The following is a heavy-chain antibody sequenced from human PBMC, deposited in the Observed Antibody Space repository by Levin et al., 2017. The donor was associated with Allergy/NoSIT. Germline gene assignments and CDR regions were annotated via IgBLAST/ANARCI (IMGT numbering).Heavy chain of an antibody. CDR3: TSPKQYYAFDI. Sequence: GGSLRLSCGASGFTFSNYAMSWVRQAPGKGLEWVSGISASGSTTYYADSVKGRFTITRDNSKNTGYLQMNSLRAEDTAVYYCTSPKQYYAFDIWGQGTRVTVSS. D-gene: IGHD2/OR15-2a*01. J-gene: IGHJ3*02. CDR1: GFTFSNYA. CDR2: ISASGSTT. V-gene: IGHV3-23*01.